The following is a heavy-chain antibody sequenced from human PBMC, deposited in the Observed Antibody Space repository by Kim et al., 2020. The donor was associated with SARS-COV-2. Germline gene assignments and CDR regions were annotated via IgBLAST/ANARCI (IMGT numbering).Heavy chain of an antibody. CDR3: AREGVRSGYLYHNWFDP. CDR1: GGSVSSGSYY. Sequence: SETLSLTCTVSGGSVSSGSYYWSWIRQPPGKGLEWIGYIYYSGSTNYNPSLKSRVTISVDTSKNQFSLKLSSVTAADTAVYYCAREGVRSGYLYHNWFDPWGQGTLVTVSS. CDR2: IYYSGST. D-gene: IGHD3-3*01. J-gene: IGHJ5*02. V-gene: IGHV4-61*01.